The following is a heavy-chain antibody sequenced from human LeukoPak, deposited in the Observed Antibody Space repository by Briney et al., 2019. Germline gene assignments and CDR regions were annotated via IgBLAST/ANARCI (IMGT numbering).Heavy chain of an antibody. V-gene: IGHV1-69*13. CDR2: IIPIFGTA. CDR1: GYTFTGYY. J-gene: IGHJ4*02. CDR3: ARKDSSGYYDY. D-gene: IGHD3-22*01. Sequence: ASVKVSCKASGYTFTGYYMHWVRQAPGQGLEWMGGIIPIFGTANYAQKFQGRVTITADESTSTAYMELSSLRSEDTAVYYCARKDSSGYYDYWGQGTLVTVSS.